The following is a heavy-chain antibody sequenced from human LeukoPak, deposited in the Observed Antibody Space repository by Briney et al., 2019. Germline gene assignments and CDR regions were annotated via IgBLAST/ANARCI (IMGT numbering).Heavy chain of an antibody. V-gene: IGHV3-11*04. D-gene: IGHD1-1*01. Sequence: PGGSLRLSCAASGFTFSDNYMTWVRQAPGKVLEWLSYISGNGGVIQYADSVKGRFTISRDNAKNLLYLQMDILRVEDTAIYYCARDPRTVRIWGQGTLVTVSS. CDR2: ISGNGGVI. CDR3: ARDPRTVRI. CDR1: GFTFSDNY. J-gene: IGHJ4*02.